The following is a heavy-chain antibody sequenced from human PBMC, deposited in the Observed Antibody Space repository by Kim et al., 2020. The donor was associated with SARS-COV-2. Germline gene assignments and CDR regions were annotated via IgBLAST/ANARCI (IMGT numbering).Heavy chain of an antibody. V-gene: IGHV1-24*01. D-gene: IGHD6-13*01. J-gene: IGHJ6*02. CDR3: VIAQYYYYGMDV. Sequence: IYAQKFQGRVTMTEDTSTDTAYMELSSLRSEDTAVYYCVIAQYYYYGMDVWGQGTTVTVSS.